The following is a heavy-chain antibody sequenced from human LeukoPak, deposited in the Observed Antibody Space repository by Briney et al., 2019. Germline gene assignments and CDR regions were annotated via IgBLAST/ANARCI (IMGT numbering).Heavy chain of an antibody. V-gene: IGHV1-18*01. Sequence: ASVKVSCKTSGYSFILYGISWVRQAPGQGPEWMGWISTSTGDTKYTQKFQGRVTLTTDTSTSTAYMELSSLRSDDTAVYYCARALIGYYFDYWGQGTLVTVSS. CDR2: ISTSTGDT. CDR3: ARALIGYYFDY. D-gene: IGHD2-8*01. CDR1: GYSFILYG. J-gene: IGHJ4*02.